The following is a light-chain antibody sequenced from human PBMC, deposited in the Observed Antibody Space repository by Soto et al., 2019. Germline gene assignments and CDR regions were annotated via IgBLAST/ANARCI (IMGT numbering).Light chain of an antibody. CDR1: QSISSSY. V-gene: IGKV3-20*01. J-gene: IGKJ2*01. CDR2: GAS. CDR3: QQYASSPYP. Sequence: IVLTQSPGTLSLYPGERATLSCRASQSISSSYLAWYQQKPGQAPRLLIYGASRRATGIPDRFSGRESGTDFTLTITTLEPEDSAVYFCQQYASSPYPFGQGTKVDIK.